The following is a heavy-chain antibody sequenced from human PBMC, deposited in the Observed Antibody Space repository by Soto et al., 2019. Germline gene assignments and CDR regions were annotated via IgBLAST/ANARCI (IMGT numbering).Heavy chain of an antibody. D-gene: IGHD5-12*01. CDR1: GFSFSSYA. CDR3: AKGSIEYSASVDN. Sequence: EVQLLESGGGLVQPGGSLRLSCAASGFSFSSYAMVWVRQAPGKGLEWVSVISARGGSSYFADSMKGRFTISRDNSENVLSLEMNSLRAEDTAIYFCAKGSIEYSASVDNWGQGTLVLVSS. CDR2: ISARGGSS. J-gene: IGHJ4*02. V-gene: IGHV3-23*01.